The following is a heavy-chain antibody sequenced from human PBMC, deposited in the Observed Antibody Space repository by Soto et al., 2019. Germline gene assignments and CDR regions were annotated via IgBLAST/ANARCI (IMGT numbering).Heavy chain of an antibody. CDR2: IYYTGSS. Sequence: SETLSLTCNVSGDSIDSGGSYWSWIRQRPGKGLEWIGYIYYTGSSYYNPSLKSRVTISEDTSKSQFSLKVNSMTAADTAVYYCARYRREAVAGYTLDNWGQGILVTVSS. J-gene: IGHJ4*02. V-gene: IGHV4-30-4*02. D-gene: IGHD6-13*01. CDR1: GDSIDSGGSY. CDR3: ARYRREAVAGYTLDN.